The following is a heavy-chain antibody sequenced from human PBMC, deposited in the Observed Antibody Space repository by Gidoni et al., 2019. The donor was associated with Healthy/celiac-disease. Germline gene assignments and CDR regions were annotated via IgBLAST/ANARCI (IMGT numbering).Heavy chain of an antibody. Sequence: QVQLQESGPGLVKPSQTLSLTCTVSGGSISSGSYYWSWIRQPAGKGLEWIGRIYTSGSTNYNPSLKSRVTISVDTSKNQFSLKLSSVTAADTAVYYCARGTYSYGSLFDYWGQGTLVTVSS. D-gene: IGHD5-18*01. CDR3: ARGTYSYGSLFDY. CDR2: IYTSGST. V-gene: IGHV4-61*02. CDR1: GGSISSGSYY. J-gene: IGHJ4*02.